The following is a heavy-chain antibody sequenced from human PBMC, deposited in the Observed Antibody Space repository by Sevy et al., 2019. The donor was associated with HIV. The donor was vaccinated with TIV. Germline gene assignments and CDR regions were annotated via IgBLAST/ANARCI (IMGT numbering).Heavy chain of an antibody. CDR2: INNDGADP. J-gene: IGHJ4*02. CDR3: ARDSEAAAQDFDF. D-gene: IGHD6-25*01. V-gene: IGHV3-74*01. Sequence: GGSLRLSCAASGFTFSNYWMHWVRQVPGEGLVWVSRINNDGADPNYADSVRGRFTISRDNAKNTLYLQMNSLRADDTAVYFCARDSEAAAQDFDFWGQGTLVTVSS. CDR1: GFTFSNYW.